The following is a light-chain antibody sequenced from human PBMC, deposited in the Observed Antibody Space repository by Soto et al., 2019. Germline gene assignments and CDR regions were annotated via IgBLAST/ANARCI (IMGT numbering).Light chain of an antibody. Sequence: DIQMTQSPSTLSASVRDRVTITCRASQSITYWLAWYQQKPGKAPKLLIYDASTLKSGVPSRFSGSGSGTEFTLTISSLQPEDFATYYCQQFNTFWWTFGQGTKVDIK. CDR3: QQFNTFWWT. V-gene: IGKV1-5*01. CDR2: DAS. J-gene: IGKJ1*01. CDR1: QSITYW.